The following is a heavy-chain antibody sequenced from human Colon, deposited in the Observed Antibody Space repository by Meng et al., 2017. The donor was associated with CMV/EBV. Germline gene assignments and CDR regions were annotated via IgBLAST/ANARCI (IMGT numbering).Heavy chain of an antibody. CDR3: ARNIAAASNWFDP. CDR2: ISYTGTA. V-gene: IGHV4-59*01. CDR1: GGSMNYYS. Sequence: SETLSLTCTVSGGSMNYYSWSWIRQPPGKGLEWIGYISYTGTAKYNPSLESRVTLSVDASKNQFSLKLRSVTAADTAVYYCARNIAAASNWFDPRGQGTLVTVSS. D-gene: IGHD6-25*01. J-gene: IGHJ5*02.